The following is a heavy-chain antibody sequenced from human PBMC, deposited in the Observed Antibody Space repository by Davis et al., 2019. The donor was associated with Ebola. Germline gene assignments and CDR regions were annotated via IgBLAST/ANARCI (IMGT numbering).Heavy chain of an antibody. J-gene: IGHJ2*01. V-gene: IGHV4-38-2*01. Sequence: SETLSLTCAVSGFSISSAYWGWVRQPPGKGLEWIGSIYYNGRTYYSSSLEGRVTILLGTSKNQFSLKLRSVTAADTAVYFCSRLSGLFSSSSGALYFDLWGRGTLVSVSS. CDR3: SRLSGLFSSSSGALYFDL. D-gene: IGHD6-6*01. CDR1: GFSISSAY. CDR2: IYYNGRT.